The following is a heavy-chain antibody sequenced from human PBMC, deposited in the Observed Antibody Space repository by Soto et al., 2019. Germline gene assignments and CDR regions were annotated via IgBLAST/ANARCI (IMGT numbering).Heavy chain of an antibody. CDR1: GFTVSSNY. CDR2: INSGGYT. D-gene: IGHD3-9*01. Sequence: EVQLVESGGALVQPGGSLRLSCAASGFTVSSNYMNWVRQAPGKGLEWVSVINSGGYTSYADSVKGRFTISRDNSKNTVYLQMNSLRAEDTAMYYCASGSEYLHVVYWGQGTLVTVSS. CDR3: ASGSEYLHVVY. V-gene: IGHV3-66*01. J-gene: IGHJ4*02.